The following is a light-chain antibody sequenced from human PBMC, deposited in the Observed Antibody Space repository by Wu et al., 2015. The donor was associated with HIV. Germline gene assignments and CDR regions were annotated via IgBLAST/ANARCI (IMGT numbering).Light chain of an antibody. CDR3: QQLNGFPLT. Sequence: DIQMTQSPSTLSASIGDRVNITCRASQDISTYLAWYQQTPGKAPRVLIYDASTLQSGVSSRFSGSGSGADFTLTISGLQRDDFAVYFCQQLNGFPLTFGQGSRLEI. CDR2: DAS. J-gene: IGKJ5*01. V-gene: IGKV1-5*01. CDR1: QDISTY.